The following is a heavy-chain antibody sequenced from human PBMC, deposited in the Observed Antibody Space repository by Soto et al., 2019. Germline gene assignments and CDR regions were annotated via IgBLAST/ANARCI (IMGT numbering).Heavy chain of an antibody. CDR2: ISGSGGST. D-gene: IGHD3-22*01. CDR1: GFTFSSYA. Sequence: GGSMRLSCAASGFTFSSYAMSWVRQAPGKGLEWVSAISGSGGSTYYADSVKGRFTISRDNSKNTLYLQMNSLRAEDTAVYYCAKEVRPPYYYDSSGYTLDYYGMDVWGQGTTVTVSS. CDR3: AKEVRPPYYYDSSGYTLDYYGMDV. V-gene: IGHV3-23*01. J-gene: IGHJ6*02.